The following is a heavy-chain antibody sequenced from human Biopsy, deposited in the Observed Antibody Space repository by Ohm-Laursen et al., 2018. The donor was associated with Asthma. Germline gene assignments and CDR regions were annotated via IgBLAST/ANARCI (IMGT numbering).Heavy chain of an antibody. CDR1: GFTFEDYA. Sequence: SLRLSCTASGFTFEDYAMHWVRQSTGKGLEWVSSISWNSVSIDYADSVKGRFTVSRDSSRNTLYLQLSTLRVEDTAVYFCAKITTDRQKANNWFDPWGQGTLVTVSS. V-gene: IGHV3-9*01. J-gene: IGHJ5*02. D-gene: IGHD3-22*01. CDR3: AKITTDRQKANNWFDP. CDR2: ISWNSVSI.